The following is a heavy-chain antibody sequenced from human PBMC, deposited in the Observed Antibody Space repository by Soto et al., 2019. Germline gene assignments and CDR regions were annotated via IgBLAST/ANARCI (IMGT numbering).Heavy chain of an antibody. CDR3: ARLFPGYSSGWYYFDY. Sequence: SETLSLTCTVSGGSISSSSYYWGWIRQPPGKGLEWIGSIYYSGSTYYNPSLKSRVTISVDTSKNQFSLKLSSVTAADTAVYYCARLFPGYSSGWYYFDYWGQGTPVTSPQ. CDR1: GGSISSSSYY. J-gene: IGHJ4*02. V-gene: IGHV4-39*01. D-gene: IGHD6-19*01. CDR2: IYYSGST.